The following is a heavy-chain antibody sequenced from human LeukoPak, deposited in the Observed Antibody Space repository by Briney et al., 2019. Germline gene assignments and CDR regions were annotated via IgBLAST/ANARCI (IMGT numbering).Heavy chain of an antibody. J-gene: IGHJ6*02. V-gene: IGHV4-59*08. D-gene: IGHD3-16*02. Sequence: SETLSLTCTVSGGSIVSYYWSWIRQPPGRGLEWSGNIYYNGVTNYNPSLESRVTISVDTSNNQFSLKLSSVTAADTAVYYCTRHDAVPVIGHGMGVWGQGTTVTVSS. CDR3: TRHDAVPVIGHGMGV. CDR2: IYYNGVT. CDR1: GGSIVSYY.